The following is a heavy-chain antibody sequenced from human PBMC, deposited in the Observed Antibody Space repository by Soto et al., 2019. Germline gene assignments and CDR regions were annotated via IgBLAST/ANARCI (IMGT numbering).Heavy chain of an antibody. CDR3: ARDSSFDWLLINYYYYGMDV. Sequence: GESLKISCKGSGDSFTSYWIVWVRQMPGKGLELMGIIYPGDSDTRYSPSFQGQVTISADKSISTAYLQMNSLRAEDTAVYYCARDSSFDWLLINYYYYGMDVWGQGTTVTVSS. CDR1: GDSFTSYW. CDR2: IYPGDSDT. D-gene: IGHD3-9*01. J-gene: IGHJ6*02. V-gene: IGHV5-51*01.